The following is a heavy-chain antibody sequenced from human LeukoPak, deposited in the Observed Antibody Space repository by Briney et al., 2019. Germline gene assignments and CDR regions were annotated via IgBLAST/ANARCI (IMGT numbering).Heavy chain of an antibody. CDR1: GGSISSGGYY. D-gene: IGHD4-11*01. CDR2: IHYSGST. V-gene: IGHV4-31*03. Sequence: SQTLSLTCTVSGGSISSGGYYWSWIRQYPGKGLEWIGYIHYSGSTYYNPSLSSRVTISVDRSTNHFSLKVSSVTAADTAVYYCARDAIDSNYFDFWGQGTLVIVSS. J-gene: IGHJ4*02. CDR3: ARDAIDSNYFDF.